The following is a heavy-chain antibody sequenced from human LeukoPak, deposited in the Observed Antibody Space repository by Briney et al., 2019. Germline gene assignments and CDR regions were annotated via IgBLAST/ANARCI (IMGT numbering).Heavy chain of an antibody. CDR3: ARDHGGKVDRYFDL. J-gene: IGHJ2*01. D-gene: IGHD4-23*01. CDR2: NSGYKGNT. V-gene: IGHV1-18*04. Sequence: ASVTVSCKASGYTFTSYYMHWVRQAPGQGLEWMGWNSGYKGNTKYAQKFQGRVTMTTDTSTSTAYMELRSLRSDDTAVYYCARDHGGKVDRYFDLWGRGTLVTVSS. CDR1: GYTFTSYY.